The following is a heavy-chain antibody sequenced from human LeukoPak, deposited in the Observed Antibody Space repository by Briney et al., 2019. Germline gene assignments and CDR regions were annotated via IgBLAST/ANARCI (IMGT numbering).Heavy chain of an antibody. V-gene: IGHV4-39*01. CDR2: IYHSGTT. CDR3: ARQASDYFYYYMDV. Sequence: SETLSLTCTVTGGSISSSSYYWGWIRQPPGKGLEWIGSIYHSGTTYYNPSLESRVTISEDTSKNQFSLMLRSVTAADTAVYFCARQASDYFYYYMDVWGKGTTVTVSS. CDR1: GGSISSSSYY. J-gene: IGHJ6*03.